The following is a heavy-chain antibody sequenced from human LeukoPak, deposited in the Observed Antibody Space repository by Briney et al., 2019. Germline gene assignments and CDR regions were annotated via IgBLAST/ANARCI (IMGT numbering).Heavy chain of an antibody. Sequence: PSGTLSLTCAVSGGSISSSNWWSWVRPPPGEGREWIGEIYHSGSTNYNPSLKSRVTISVDKSKNQFSLKLSSVTAADTAVYYCARRNYYGAGSYNYFDYWGQGTLVTVSS. CDR3: ARRNYYGAGSYNYFDY. V-gene: IGHV4-4*02. CDR2: IYHSGST. CDR1: GGSISSSNW. J-gene: IGHJ4*02. D-gene: IGHD3-10*01.